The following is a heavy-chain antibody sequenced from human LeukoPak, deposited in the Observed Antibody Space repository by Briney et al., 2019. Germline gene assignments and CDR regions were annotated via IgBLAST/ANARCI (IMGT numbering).Heavy chain of an antibody. CDR1: GFTFDDYA. J-gene: IGHJ5*02. CDR2: ISWNSGSI. V-gene: IGHV3-9*01. D-gene: IGHD1-26*01. Sequence: PGGSLRLSCAASGFTFDDYAMHWVRQAPGKGLEWVSGISWNSGSIGYADSVKGRFTISRDNAKNSLYLQMNSLRAEDTALYYCAKAEYFSLGLVGPLAFDPWGQGTLVTVSS. CDR3: AKAEYFSLGLVGPLAFDP.